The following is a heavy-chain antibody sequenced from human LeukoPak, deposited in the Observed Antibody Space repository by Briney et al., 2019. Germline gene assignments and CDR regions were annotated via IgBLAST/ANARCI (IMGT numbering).Heavy chain of an antibody. CDR3: AREGRYYNSSGYYSLDY. CDR1: GASISSYY. V-gene: IGHV4-59*12. Sequence: SSETLSLTCTVSGASISSYYWSWIRQPPGKGLEWIGYIYYSGSTKYNPSLKSRVTISVDTSKNQFSLKLSSVTAADTAVYYCAREGRYYNSSGYYSLDYWGQGTLVTVPS. J-gene: IGHJ4*02. CDR2: IYYSGST. D-gene: IGHD3-22*01.